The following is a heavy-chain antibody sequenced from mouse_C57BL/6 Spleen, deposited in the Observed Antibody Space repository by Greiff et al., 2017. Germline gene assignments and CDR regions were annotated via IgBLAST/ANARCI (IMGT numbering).Heavy chain of an antibody. CDR2: IDPSDSYT. CDR3: ASITRGYAMDY. CDR1: GYTFTSYW. V-gene: IGHV1-69*01. Sequence: QVQLQQPGAELVMPGASVKLSCKASGYTFTSYWMHWVKQRPGQGLEWIGEIDPSDSYTNYNQKFKGKSTLTVDKSSSTAYMQLSSLTSEDSAVYYCASITRGYAMDYWGQGTSVTVSS. D-gene: IGHD1-3*01. J-gene: IGHJ4*01.